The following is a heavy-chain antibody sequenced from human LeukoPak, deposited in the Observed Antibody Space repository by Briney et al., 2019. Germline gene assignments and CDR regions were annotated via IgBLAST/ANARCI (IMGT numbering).Heavy chain of an antibody. D-gene: IGHD2-15*01. V-gene: IGHV1-69*05. CDR2: IIPIFGTA. CDR1: VGTFSSYA. Sequence: SVKVSCKAAVGTFSSYAISGVRQARGQGLEWMGGIIPIFGTANYAQKFQGRGTITTDESTSTAYMDLSSLRSEDTAVYYCASGYWSGGSCGLYYYYYYMDVWGKGATVTVSS. J-gene: IGHJ6*03. CDR3: ASGYWSGGSCGLYYYYYYMDV.